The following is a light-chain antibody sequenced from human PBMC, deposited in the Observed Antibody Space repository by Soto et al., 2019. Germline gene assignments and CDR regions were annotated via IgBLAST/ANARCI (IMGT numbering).Light chain of an antibody. V-gene: IGKV3-15*01. Sequence: EIVMTQSPATLSVSPGERAALSCRASQSVSSNFAWYQQKPGQPPRLLIYVASTRATGIPARFSGSGSGTEFTLTISSLQSEDFAVYYCQQYNNWPYTFGQGTKLEIK. J-gene: IGKJ2*01. CDR2: VAS. CDR1: QSVSSN. CDR3: QQYNNWPYT.